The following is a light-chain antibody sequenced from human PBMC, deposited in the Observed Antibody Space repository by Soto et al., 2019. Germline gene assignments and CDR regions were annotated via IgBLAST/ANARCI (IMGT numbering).Light chain of an antibody. CDR1: RGISSY. CDR2: AAS. V-gene: IGKV1-9*01. Sequence: DIQLTQSPSFLSASVGDRVTITCRASRGISSYLAWYQQKPGKAPKLLIYAASTLQSGVPSRFSGSGSGTEFTLTISSLQPEDFATYYCQQLNSNPRTFGQGTKLEIK. J-gene: IGKJ2*01. CDR3: QQLNSNPRT.